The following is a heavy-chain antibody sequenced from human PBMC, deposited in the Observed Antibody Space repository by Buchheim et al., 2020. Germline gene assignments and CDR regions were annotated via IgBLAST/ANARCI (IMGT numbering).Heavy chain of an antibody. CDR3: ARMPYGYFDY. CDR2: IYYSGST. J-gene: IGHJ4*02. Sequence: QVQLQESGPGLVKPSETLSLTCTASGGSISSYYWSWIRQPPGKGLEWIGYIYYSGSTNYNPSLKSRVTISVDTSKNQFSLKLSSVTAADTAVYYCARMPYGYFDYWGQGTL. V-gene: IGHV4-59*01. CDR1: GGSISSYY. D-gene: IGHD3-10*01.